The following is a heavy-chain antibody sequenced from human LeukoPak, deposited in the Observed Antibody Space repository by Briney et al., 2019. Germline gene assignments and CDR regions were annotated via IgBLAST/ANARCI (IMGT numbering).Heavy chain of an antibody. CDR2: ISSSGSTI. V-gene: IGHV3-11*01. Sequence: GGSLRLSCAASGFTFSDYYMSWIRQAPGKGLEWASYISSSGSTIYYADSVKGRFTISRDNAKNSLYLQMNSLRAEDTAVYYCARDLSDFWSGYYSVGFDYWGQGTLVTASS. D-gene: IGHD3-3*01. CDR1: GFTFSDYY. CDR3: ARDLSDFWSGYYSVGFDY. J-gene: IGHJ4*02.